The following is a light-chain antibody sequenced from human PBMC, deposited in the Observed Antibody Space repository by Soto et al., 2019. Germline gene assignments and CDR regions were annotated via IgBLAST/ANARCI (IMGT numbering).Light chain of an antibody. V-gene: IGKV3-20*01. CDR3: QQYGCSPWT. Sequence: EIVLTQSPGTLSLSPGERATLSCRASQSVRDRYLAWYQQKPGQAPSLPIYDTSTTDTGVPDRFSGSGSGTDFALTISRVVPEDFAIYFCQQYGCSPWTFGQGTKVEI. CDR2: DTS. J-gene: IGKJ1*01. CDR1: QSVRDRY.